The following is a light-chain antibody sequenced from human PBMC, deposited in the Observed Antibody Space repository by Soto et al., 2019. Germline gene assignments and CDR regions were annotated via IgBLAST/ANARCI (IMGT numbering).Light chain of an antibody. CDR1: SSDVGGYNY. Sequence: QPVLTQPASVSGSPGQSITISCTGTSSDVGGYNYVSWYQQHPGKAPKLMIHDVSNRPSGVSNRFSGSKSGNTASLIISGLQAEDEADYYCTSYRDSNTYVFGTGTKLTVL. CDR3: TSYRDSNTYV. J-gene: IGLJ1*01. CDR2: DVS. V-gene: IGLV2-14*01.